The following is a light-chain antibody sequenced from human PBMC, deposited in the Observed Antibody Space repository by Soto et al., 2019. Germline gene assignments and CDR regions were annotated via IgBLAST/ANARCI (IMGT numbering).Light chain of an antibody. CDR1: QGISSY. CDR2: VVS. CDR3: QQLNSYPIT. V-gene: IGKV1-9*01. J-gene: IGKJ5*01. Sequence: DIQLTQSPSFLSASVGDRVTITCRASQGISSYFAWYQQKPGKAPKLLIYVVSTLQSGVPSRFSGSGSGTEFTLTISSLQPEDFATYYCQQLNSYPITFGQGTRLEIK.